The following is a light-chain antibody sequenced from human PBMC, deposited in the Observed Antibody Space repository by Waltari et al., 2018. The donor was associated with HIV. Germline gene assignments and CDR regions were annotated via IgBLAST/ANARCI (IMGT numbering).Light chain of an antibody. CDR1: QDITNNY. Sequence: EIFLTQSPGTLSLSPGDRPPLPCKASQDITNNYLAWYQQRPGQPPSLLIYGASSRATGIPDRFSGSGSGTDFTLTISRLEPEDFAVYYCHHYVNLPPKTFGLGTKVEIK. CDR2: GAS. V-gene: IGKV3-20*01. J-gene: IGKJ1*01. CDR3: HHYVNLPPKT.